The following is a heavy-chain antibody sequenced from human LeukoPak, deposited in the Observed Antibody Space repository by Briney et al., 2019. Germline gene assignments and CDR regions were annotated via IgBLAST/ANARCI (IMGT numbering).Heavy chain of an antibody. CDR3: AKDLYSNYGPADY. D-gene: IGHD4-11*01. CDR2: INGGGVNT. CDR1: GFTFSSYG. V-gene: IGHV3-23*01. J-gene: IGHJ4*02. Sequence: PGGSLRLSCAASGFTFSSYGMHWVRQAPGKGLEWVSTINGGGVNTHYADSVGGRFTISRGNSKNTLFLQMNSLRDEDTAVYYCAKDLYSNYGPADYWGQGNLVTVSS.